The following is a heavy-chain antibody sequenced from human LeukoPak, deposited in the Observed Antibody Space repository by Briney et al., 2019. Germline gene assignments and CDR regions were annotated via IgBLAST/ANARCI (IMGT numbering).Heavy chain of an antibody. D-gene: IGHD1-26*01. V-gene: IGHV4-61*02. CDR2: IYSSGST. CDR3: ARDNGGSYYRRCAFDI. J-gene: IGHJ3*02. CDR1: GGSISSGSYY. Sequence: PSQTLSLTCTVSGGSISSGSYYWSWIRQPAGKGLEWIGRIYSSGSTNYNPSLKSRVTISVDTSKNQFSLKLSSVTAADTAVYYCARDNGGSYYRRCAFDIWGQGTMVTVSS.